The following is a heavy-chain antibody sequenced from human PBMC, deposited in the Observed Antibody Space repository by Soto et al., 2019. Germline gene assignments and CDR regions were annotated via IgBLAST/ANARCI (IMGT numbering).Heavy chain of an antibody. CDR1: GCSFGDYA. Sequence: SMRLSFLAEGCSFGDYAISWVRQAPEKRLEWVGFIRGKAYGGTTEYAASVKDRFTISRDDSKSIAYLQMNSLNSDDTAVYYCARLEVPYGDLYYFESCLQGSLVIVTS. J-gene: IGHJ4*02. V-gene: IGHV3-49*04. CDR2: IRGKAYGGTT. CDR3: ARLEVPYGDLYYFES. D-gene: IGHD4-17*01.